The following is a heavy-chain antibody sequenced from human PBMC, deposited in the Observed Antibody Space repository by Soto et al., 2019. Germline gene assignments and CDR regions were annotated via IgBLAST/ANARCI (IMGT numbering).Heavy chain of an antibody. CDR3: ATGLFGVVIRELVFDY. V-gene: IGHV1-24*01. CDR1: GYTLTELS. J-gene: IGHJ4*02. D-gene: IGHD3-3*01. Sequence: GASVKVSCKVSGYTLTELSMHWVRQAPGKGLEWVGGFDPEDGETIYAQKFQGRVTMTEDTSTDTAYMELSSLRSEDTAVYYCATGLFGVVIRELVFDYWGQGTLVTVSS. CDR2: FDPEDGET.